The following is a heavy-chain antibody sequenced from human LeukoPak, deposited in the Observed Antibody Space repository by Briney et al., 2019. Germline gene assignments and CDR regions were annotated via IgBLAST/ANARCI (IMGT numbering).Heavy chain of an antibody. V-gene: IGHV3-21*01. CDR1: GFTVSSNY. CDR3: ARVSPPDYYDSSGYSCLDY. Sequence: GGLRLSCAASGFTVSSNYMSWVRQAPGKGLEWVSSISSSSSYIYYADSVKGRFTISRDNAKNSLYLQMNSLRAEDTAVYYCARVSPPDYYDSSGYSCLDYWGQGTLVTVSS. J-gene: IGHJ4*02. D-gene: IGHD3-22*01. CDR2: ISSSSSYI.